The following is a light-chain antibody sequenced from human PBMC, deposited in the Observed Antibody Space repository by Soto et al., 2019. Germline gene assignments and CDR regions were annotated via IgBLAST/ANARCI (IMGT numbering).Light chain of an antibody. V-gene: IGKV2-24*01. CDR3: LQATKVPWT. CDR2: KIS. J-gene: IGKJ1*01. Sequence: DIVVTHTPLSSPVTLGQPAAISCRSSQSLVHSDGNTYLSWLQQRPGQAPRLLLYKISNRVSGVPDRFRGSGAGKDFTLTISRVEVEDVGVYYCLQATKVPWTIGSGNKVEIX. CDR1: QSLVHSDGNTY.